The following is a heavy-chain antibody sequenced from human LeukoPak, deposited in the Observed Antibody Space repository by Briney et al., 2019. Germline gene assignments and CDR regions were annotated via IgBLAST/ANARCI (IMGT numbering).Heavy chain of an antibody. CDR1: GFTFSSYS. CDR3: ARATVVVVTNWVDP. CDR2: ISSSSSTI. J-gene: IGHJ5*02. D-gene: IGHD2-15*01. V-gene: IGHV3-48*01. Sequence: PGGSLRLSCAASGFTFSSYSMNWVRQAPGKGLEWVSYISSSSSTIYYADSVKGRYTISRDNAKNSLYLQMNSLRAEDTAVYYCARATVVVVTNWVDPWGQGTLVTVSS.